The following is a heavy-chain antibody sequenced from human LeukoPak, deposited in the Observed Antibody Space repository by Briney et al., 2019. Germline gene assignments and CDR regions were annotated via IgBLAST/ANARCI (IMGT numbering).Heavy chain of an antibody. Sequence: GESLKISCKCSGYSFTSYWIGWVRQMPGKGLEWMGIIYPGDSDTRYSPSFQGQVTISADKSISTAYLQWSSLKASDTAMYYCGTTVTTSFYYYYGMDVWGQGTTVTVSS. D-gene: IGHD4-17*01. CDR1: GYSFTSYW. CDR2: IYPGDSDT. V-gene: IGHV5-51*01. CDR3: GTTVTTSFYYYYGMDV. J-gene: IGHJ6*02.